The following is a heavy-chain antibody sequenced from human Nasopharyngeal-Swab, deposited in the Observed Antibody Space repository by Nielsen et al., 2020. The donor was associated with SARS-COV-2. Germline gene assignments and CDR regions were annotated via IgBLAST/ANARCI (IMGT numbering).Heavy chain of an antibody. Sequence: GESLKISCAASGFIFSSYEMNWVRQAPGKGLEWVSYISSSGSTRYYADSVKGRFTISRDNAKNSLYLQMNSLRAEDTAVYYCARDYCSSTSCYDYWGQGTLVTVSS. CDR1: GFIFSSYE. CDR3: ARDYCSSTSCYDY. V-gene: IGHV3-48*03. J-gene: IGHJ4*02. D-gene: IGHD2-2*01. CDR2: ISSSGSTR.